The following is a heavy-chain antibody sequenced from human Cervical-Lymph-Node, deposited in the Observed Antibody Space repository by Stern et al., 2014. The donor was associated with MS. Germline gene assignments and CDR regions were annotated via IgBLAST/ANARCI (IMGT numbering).Heavy chain of an antibody. J-gene: IGHJ3*02. Sequence: VQLVESGGGVVQPGKSLRLSCAASRFTLNSYNMHWVRQSPGKGLEWVSLISNDGSKQYYADSVKGRFTISRDNSKNTLSLQMNSLTVEDTAVYYCASSTLTDAFDIWGRGTLVTVSA. D-gene: IGHD5/OR15-5a*01. CDR2: ISNDGSKQ. CDR3: ASSTLTDAFDI. V-gene: IGHV3-30*03. CDR1: RFTLNSYN.